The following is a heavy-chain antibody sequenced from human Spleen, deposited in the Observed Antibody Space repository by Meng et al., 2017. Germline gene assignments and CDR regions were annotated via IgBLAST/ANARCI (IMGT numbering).Heavy chain of an antibody. V-gene: IGHV4-34*01. CDR3: ARAECSNSWAGFLFGGQNNYNGMDV. CDR1: GGSFSDYY. D-gene: IGHD3-16*01. CDR2: INHSGST. J-gene: IGHJ6*02. Sequence: SETLSLTCAVYGGSFSDYYWSWIRQPPGKGLEWIGEINHSGSTNYNPSLKTRLTISVDTSKNQFSLMLNSVTAADTAVYYCARAECSNSWAGFLFGGQNNYNGMDVWGQGTTVTVSS.